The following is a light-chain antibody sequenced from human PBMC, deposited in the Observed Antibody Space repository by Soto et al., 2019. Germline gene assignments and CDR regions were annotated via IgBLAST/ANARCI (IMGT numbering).Light chain of an antibody. V-gene: IGLV2-8*01. CDR1: SSDVGGYNY. CDR3: SSYACSNNRVV. J-gene: IGLJ2*01. CDR2: EVS. Sequence: QSALTQPPSASGSPGQSVTISCTGTSSDVGGYNYVSWYQQHPGKAPKLMIYEVSKRPSGVPDRFSGSKSGNTASLTVSGLQAEDEADYYCSSYACSNNRVVFGGGTKLTVL.